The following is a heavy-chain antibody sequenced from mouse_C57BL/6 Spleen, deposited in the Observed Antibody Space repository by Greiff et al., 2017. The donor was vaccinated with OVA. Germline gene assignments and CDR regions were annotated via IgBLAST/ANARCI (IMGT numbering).Heavy chain of an antibody. V-gene: IGHV1-55*01. D-gene: IGHD1-1*01. J-gene: IGHJ4*01. CDR3: ARVPYYYGSSLYAMDY. CDR2: IYPGSGST. CDR1: GYTFTSYW. Sequence: QVQLQQPGAELVKPGASVKMSCKASGYTFTSYWITWVKQRPGQGLEWIGDIYPGSGSTNYNEKFKSKATLTVDTSSNTAYMQLSSLTSEDSAVYYGARVPYYYGSSLYAMDYRGQGTSVTVSP.